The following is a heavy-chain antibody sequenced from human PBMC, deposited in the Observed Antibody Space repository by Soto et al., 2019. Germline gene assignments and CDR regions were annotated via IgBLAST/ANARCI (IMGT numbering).Heavy chain of an antibody. CDR3: AITYYDFDV. CDR2: VSRNGINT. J-gene: IGHJ6*04. CDR1: GFSFSSYD. V-gene: IGHV3-64*01. D-gene: IGHD3-3*01. Sequence: EEQLVQSGGGLVQPGGSLRLSCAASGFSFSSYDLFWVRQAPWKGLEYVSAVSRNGINTYYANSVKGRFTISRDNSKNIMYLQMGTLRAEDMAVYYCAITYYDFDVWGKGTTVIVSS.